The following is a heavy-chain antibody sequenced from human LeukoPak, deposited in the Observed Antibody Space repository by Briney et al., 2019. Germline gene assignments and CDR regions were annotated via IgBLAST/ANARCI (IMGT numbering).Heavy chain of an antibody. V-gene: IGHV1-18*01. CDR3: ARDARYYDFWSGHPGGFDY. D-gene: IGHD3-3*01. Sequence: ASVKVSCKASGYTFTSYGISWVRQAPGQGLEWMGWISAYNGNTNYAQKLQGRVTMTTDTSTSTAYMELRSLRSDDTAVYYCARDARYYDFWSGHPGGFDYWGQGTLVTVSS. CDR2: ISAYNGNT. J-gene: IGHJ4*02. CDR1: GYTFTSYG.